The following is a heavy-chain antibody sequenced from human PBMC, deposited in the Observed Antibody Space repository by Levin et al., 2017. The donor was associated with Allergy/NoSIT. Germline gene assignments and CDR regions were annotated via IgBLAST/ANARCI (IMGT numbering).Heavy chain of an antibody. Sequence: ASVKVSCKVSGYTLTELSMHWVRQAPGKGLEWMGGFDPEDGETIYAQKFQGRVTMTEDTSTDTAYMELSSLRSEDTAVYYCATAAPKLRYFDWGSLSYYFDYWGQGTLVTVSS. CDR2: FDPEDGET. J-gene: IGHJ4*02. CDR3: ATAAPKLRYFDWGSLSYYFDY. CDR1: GYTLTELS. D-gene: IGHD3-9*01. V-gene: IGHV1-24*01.